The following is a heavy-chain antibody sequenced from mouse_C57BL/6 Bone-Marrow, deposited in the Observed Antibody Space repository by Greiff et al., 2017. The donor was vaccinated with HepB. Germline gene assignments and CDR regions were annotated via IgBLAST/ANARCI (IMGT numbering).Heavy chain of an antibody. J-gene: IGHJ1*03. V-gene: IGHV3-6*01. CDR1: GYSITSGYY. CDR3: ARVYGSD. CDR2: ISYDGSN. D-gene: IGHD1-1*01. Sequence: EVKLMESGPGLVKPSQSLSLTCSVSGYSITSGYYWNWIRQFPGNKLEWMGYISYDGSNNYNPSLKNRISITRDTSKNQFFLKLNSVTTEDTATYDCARVYGSDWGTGTTVTVSS.